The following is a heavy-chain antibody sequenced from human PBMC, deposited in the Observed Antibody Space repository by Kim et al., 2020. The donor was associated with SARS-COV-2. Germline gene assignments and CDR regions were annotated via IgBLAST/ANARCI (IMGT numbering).Heavy chain of an antibody. CDR3: AVPTMYYYGSGSYYSFFCYYYGMDV. J-gene: IGHJ6*02. CDR2: ISSNGGST. V-gene: IGHV3-64*01. CDR1: GFTFSSYA. Sequence: GGSLRLSCAASGFTFSSYAMHWVRQAPGKGLEYVSAISSNGGSTYYANSVKGRFTISRDNSKNTLYLQMGSLRAEDMAVYYCAVPTMYYYGSGSYYSFFCYYYGMDVWGQGTTVTVSS. D-gene: IGHD3-10*01.